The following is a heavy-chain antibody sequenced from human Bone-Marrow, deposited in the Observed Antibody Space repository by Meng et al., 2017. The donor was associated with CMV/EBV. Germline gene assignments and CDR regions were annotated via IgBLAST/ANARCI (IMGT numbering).Heavy chain of an antibody. V-gene: IGHV3-21*01. Sequence: GESLKISCAASGFTFSSYGMHWVRQAPGKGLEWVSSISTSSSYIYYADSGKGRFTISRDNAKNSLYLQMNSLRAEDTAVYYCARDPKISNSGSYYRMFDYWGQGTLVTVSS. J-gene: IGHJ4*02. D-gene: IGHD1-26*01. CDR1: GFTFSSYG. CDR2: ISTSSSYI. CDR3: ARDPKISNSGSYYRMFDY.